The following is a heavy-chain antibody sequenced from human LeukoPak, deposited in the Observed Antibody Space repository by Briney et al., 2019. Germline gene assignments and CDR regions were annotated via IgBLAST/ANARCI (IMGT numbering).Heavy chain of an antibody. CDR3: AKDLEVQPSWVDY. D-gene: IGHD1-26*01. V-gene: IGHV3-23*01. J-gene: IGHJ4*02. Sequence: GGSLRLSCAASGFTFSSYSMNWVRQAPGKGLEWVSAISGSGGSTYYADSVKGRFTISRDNSKNTLYLQMNSLRAEDTAVYYCAKDLEVQPSWVDYWGQGTLVTVSS. CDR1: GFTFSSYS. CDR2: ISGSGGST.